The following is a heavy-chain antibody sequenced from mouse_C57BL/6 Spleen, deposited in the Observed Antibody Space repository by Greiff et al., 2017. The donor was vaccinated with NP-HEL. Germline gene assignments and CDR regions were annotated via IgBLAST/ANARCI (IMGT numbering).Heavy chain of an antibody. CDR1: GYSFTGYY. V-gene: IGHV1-42*01. Sequence: DVQLVEPGPELVKPGASVKISCKASGYSFTGYYMNWVKQSPEKSLEWIGEINPSTGGTTYNQKFKAKATLTVDKSSSTAYMQLKSLTSEDSAVYYCARAYDYDGVPHCFDYWGQGTTLTVSS. D-gene: IGHD2-4*01. J-gene: IGHJ2*01. CDR2: INPSTGGT. CDR3: ARAYDYDGVPHCFDY.